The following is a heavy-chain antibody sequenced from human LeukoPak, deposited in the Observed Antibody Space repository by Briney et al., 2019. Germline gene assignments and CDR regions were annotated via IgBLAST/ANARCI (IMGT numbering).Heavy chain of an antibody. J-gene: IGHJ4*02. CDR1: GFTFSAYS. Sequence: GGSLRLSCVASGFTFSAYSMTWVRQAPGKGLDWVSSISVSGGGTYYADSVRGRFTISRDNSKNTLYLHMSSLRAEDTAVYYCVKDWRDESNCGGDCPQYWGQGTLVTVSS. CDR3: VKDWRDESNCGGDCPQY. V-gene: IGHV3-23*01. D-gene: IGHD2-21*02. CDR2: ISVSGGGT.